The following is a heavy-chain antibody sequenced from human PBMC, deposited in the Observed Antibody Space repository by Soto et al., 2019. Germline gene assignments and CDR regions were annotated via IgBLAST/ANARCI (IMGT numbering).Heavy chain of an antibody. CDR3: ARGVGYCSGGSCYQLIGYFDY. CDR1: GGSISSYY. D-gene: IGHD2-15*01. V-gene: IGHV4-59*01. CDR2: IYYSGST. Sequence: PSESLSLTCTVSGGSISSYYWSWIRQPPGKGLEWIGYIYYSGSTNYNPSLKSRVTISVDTSKNEVSLKLSSVTAADTAVYYCARGVGYCSGGSCYQLIGYFDYWGQGTLVTVSS. J-gene: IGHJ4*02.